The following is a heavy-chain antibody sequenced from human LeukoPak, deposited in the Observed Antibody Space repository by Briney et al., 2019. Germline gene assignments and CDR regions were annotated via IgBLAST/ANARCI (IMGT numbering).Heavy chain of an antibody. V-gene: IGHV4-38-2*01. CDR2: VYHNGNT. CDR1: GYSLTSDCY. D-gene: IGHD6-13*01. J-gene: IGHJ4*02. Sequence: SETLSLTCAVSGYSLTSDCYSSWIRQPPGKGLEWIGNVYHNGNTYYNPSLKSRVAISLDTSKNQFSLKVTSVTAADTAIYYCARRTAVDGDYFDYWGQGILVTVSS. CDR3: ARRTAVDGDYFDY.